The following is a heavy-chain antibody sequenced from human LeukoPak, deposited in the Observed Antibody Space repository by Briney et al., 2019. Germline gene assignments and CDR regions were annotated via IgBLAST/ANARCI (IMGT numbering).Heavy chain of an antibody. Sequence: KPSETLSLTCTVSGGSISSYYWSWIRQPPGKGLEWIGYIYYSGSTNYNPSLKSRVTISVDTSKNQFSLKLSSVTAADTAVYYCAKPRSSADAFDIWGQGTMVTVSS. CDR2: IYYSGST. D-gene: IGHD3-22*01. CDR3: AKPRSSADAFDI. CDR1: GGSISSYY. V-gene: IGHV4-59*12. J-gene: IGHJ3*02.